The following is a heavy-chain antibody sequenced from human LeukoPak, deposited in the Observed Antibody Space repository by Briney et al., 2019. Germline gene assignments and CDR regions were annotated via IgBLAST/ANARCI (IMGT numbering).Heavy chain of an antibody. CDR2: ISTGSTYI. CDR1: GFTFSSYS. CDR3: ARSGLSRFGF. V-gene: IGHV3-21*04. J-gene: IGHJ4*02. Sequence: GGSLRLSCAASGFTFSSYSMNWVRQAPGKGLEWVSCISTGSTYIYYADSVKGRFTISRDNSRNTLYLQMNSLRAEDTAVYYCARSGLSRFGFWGQGTLVTVSS. D-gene: IGHD2/OR15-2a*01.